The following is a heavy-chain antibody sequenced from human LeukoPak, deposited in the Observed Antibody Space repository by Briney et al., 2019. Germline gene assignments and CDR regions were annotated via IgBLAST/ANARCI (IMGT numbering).Heavy chain of an antibody. V-gene: IGHV1-2*02. D-gene: IGHD5-12*01. CDR3: ARDFVDIGYDY. J-gene: IGHJ4*02. CDR2: INPNSGGT. CDR1: GYTFTGYY. Sequence: ASVKVSCKASGYTFTGYYMHCERQAPGQGLEWMGWINPNSGGTNYAQKFQGRVTMPRDTSISTAYMELSRLRSDDTAVYYCARDFVDIGYDYWGQGTLVTVSS.